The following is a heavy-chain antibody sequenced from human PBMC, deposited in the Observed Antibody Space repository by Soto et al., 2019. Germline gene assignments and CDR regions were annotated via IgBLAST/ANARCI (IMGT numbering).Heavy chain of an antibody. CDR3: AREGRYYYDSSGYRPYYYGMDV. D-gene: IGHD3-22*01. CDR1: GGTFSSYA. CDR2: IIPIFGTA. Sequence: SVKVSCKASGGTFSSYAISWVRQAPGQGLEWMGGIIPIFGTANYAQKFQGRVTITADESTSTAYMELSSLRSEDTAVYYCAREGRYYYDSSGYRPYYYGMDVWGQGTTVTVSS. V-gene: IGHV1-69*13. J-gene: IGHJ6*02.